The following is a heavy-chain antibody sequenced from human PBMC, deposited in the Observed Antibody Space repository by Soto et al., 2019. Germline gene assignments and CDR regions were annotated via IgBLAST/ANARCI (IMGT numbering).Heavy chain of an antibody. D-gene: IGHD1-20*01. J-gene: IGHJ2*01. CDR1: GFTFSSYG. CDR2: ISYDGSNK. CDR3: AKEPRIRLPDWYFDL. V-gene: IGHV3-30*18. Sequence: GGSLRLSCAASGFTFSSYGMHWVRQAPGKGLEWVAVISYDGSNKYYADSVKGRFTISRDNSKNTLYLQMNSLRAEDTAVYYCAKEPRIRLPDWYFDLWGRGTLVTVSS.